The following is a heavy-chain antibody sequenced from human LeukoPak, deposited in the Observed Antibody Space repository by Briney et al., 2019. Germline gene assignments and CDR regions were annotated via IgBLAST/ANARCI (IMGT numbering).Heavy chain of an antibody. CDR3: ARVLGRGTRDAFDI. Sequence: ASVTVSCKASGYTFTGYYMHWVRQAPGQGLEWMGWINPNSGGTNYAQKFQGRVTMTRDTSISTAYMELSRLRSDDTAVYYCARVLGRGTRDAFDIWGQGTMVTVSS. V-gene: IGHV1-2*02. J-gene: IGHJ3*02. CDR1: GYTFTGYY. D-gene: IGHD7-27*01. CDR2: INPNSGGT.